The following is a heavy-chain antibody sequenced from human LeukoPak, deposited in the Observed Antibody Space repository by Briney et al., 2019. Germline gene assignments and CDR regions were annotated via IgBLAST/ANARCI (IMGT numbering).Heavy chain of an antibody. J-gene: IGHJ6*03. CDR3: AKGAYALVPYYYYYYMDV. CDR1: GFTFSSHD. D-gene: IGHD3-16*01. Sequence: GGSLRLSCAASGFTFSSHDMNWVRQAPGKGLEWVSGISRSGDKTYYAESVKGRFTISRDNAKNTLYLHMNSLRAEDTAVYFCAKGAYALVPYYYYYYMDVWGKGTAVTVS. CDR2: ISRSGDKT. V-gene: IGHV3-23*01.